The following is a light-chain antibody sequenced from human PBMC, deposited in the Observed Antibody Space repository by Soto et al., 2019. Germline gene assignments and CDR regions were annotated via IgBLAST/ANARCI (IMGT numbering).Light chain of an antibody. CDR1: DSDVGGYDY. J-gene: IGLJ2*01. CDR3: SSYTSSITII. CDR2: DVN. V-gene: IGLV2-14*03. Sequence: QSVLTQPASVSGSPGQSITISCTGTDSDVGGYDYVSWYQHHPGKAPKLMIYDVNYRPSGVSSRFSGSKSGNTASLTISGLQAEDGADYYCSSYTSSITIIFGGGTKLTVL.